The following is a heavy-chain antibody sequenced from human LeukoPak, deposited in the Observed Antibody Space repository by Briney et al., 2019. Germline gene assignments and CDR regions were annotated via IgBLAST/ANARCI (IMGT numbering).Heavy chain of an antibody. V-gene: IGHV1-2*02. CDR2: INPNSGGT. CDR3: ARETPYSSSWTVFDY. J-gene: IGHJ4*02. D-gene: IGHD6-13*01. CDR1: GYTFTGYY. Sequence: GASVKVSCKASGYTFTGYYMHWVRQAPGQGLEWMGWINPNSGGTNYAQKFQGRVTMTRDTSISTAYMELSRLRSDDTAVYYCARETPYSSSWTVFDYWGLGTLVTVSS.